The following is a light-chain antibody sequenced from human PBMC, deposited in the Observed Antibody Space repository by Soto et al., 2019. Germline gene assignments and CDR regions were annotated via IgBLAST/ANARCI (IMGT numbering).Light chain of an antibody. Sequence: EVVLTQSPATPSLSPGERANLSCRTSQSVSRTLAWYQQKSGLAPRLLIYDASNRATGIPTRFSGSGSGTDFTLTISSLEPEDFAVYYCQQRYNWPQTFGQGTKVEIK. CDR1: QSVSRT. CDR2: DAS. CDR3: QQRYNWPQT. J-gene: IGKJ1*01. V-gene: IGKV3-11*01.